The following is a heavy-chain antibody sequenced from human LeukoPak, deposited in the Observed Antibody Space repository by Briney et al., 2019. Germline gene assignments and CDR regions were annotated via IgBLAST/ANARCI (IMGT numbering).Heavy chain of an antibody. V-gene: IGHV1-69*01. CDR3: ARSHQRGYSYGRLDY. Sequence: ASVKVSCKASGGTFSSYAISWVRQAPGQGLEWMGGIIPIFGTANYAQKFQGRVTITADESTSTAYMELSSLRSEDTAVYYCARSHQRGYSYGRLDYWGQGTLVTVSS. CDR1: GGTFSSYA. D-gene: IGHD5-18*01. J-gene: IGHJ4*02. CDR2: IIPIFGTA.